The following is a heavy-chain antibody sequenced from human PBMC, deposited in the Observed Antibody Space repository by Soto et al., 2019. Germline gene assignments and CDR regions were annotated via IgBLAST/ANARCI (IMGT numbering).Heavy chain of an antibody. V-gene: IGHV1-46*03. CDR2: INPSGGST. CDR3: ARDLGCSGGSCYSSYFDY. D-gene: IGHD2-15*01. Sequence: ASVKVSCKASGYTFTSYYMHWVRQAPGQGLEWMGIINPSGGSTSYAQKFQGRVTMTRDTSTSTVYMELSSLRSEDTAVYYCARDLGCSGGSCYSSYFDYWGQGTLVTV. CDR1: GYTFTSYY. J-gene: IGHJ4*02.